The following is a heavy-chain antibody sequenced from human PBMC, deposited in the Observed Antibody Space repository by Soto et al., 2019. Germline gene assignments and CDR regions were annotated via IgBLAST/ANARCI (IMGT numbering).Heavy chain of an antibody. J-gene: IGHJ4*02. Sequence: SETLSLTCTVSGGSISSGGYYWSWIRQHPGKGLEWIGYIYYSGSTYCNPSLKSRVTISVDTSKNQFSLKLSSVTAADTAVYYCARDRVEMGDGYYFDYWGQGTLVTVSS. CDR3: ARDRVEMGDGYYFDY. D-gene: IGHD1-26*01. CDR1: GGSISSGGYY. CDR2: IYYSGST. V-gene: IGHV4-31*03.